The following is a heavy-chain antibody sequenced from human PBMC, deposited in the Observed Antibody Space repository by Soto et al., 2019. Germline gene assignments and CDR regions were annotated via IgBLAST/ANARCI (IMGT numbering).Heavy chain of an antibody. Sequence: QVQLQESGPGLVKPSQTLSLTCTVSGGSISSGNYYWSWIRQPPGKGLEWIGFISYSGSTYDNASLKSRVTISVDTYKNQFTLNLSFVTAADTAVYYCATLGTPATGLYYFDYWGQGTLVTVSS. D-gene: IGHD1-7*01. CDR3: ATLGTPATGLYYFDY. CDR1: GGSISSGNYY. V-gene: IGHV4-30-4*01. J-gene: IGHJ4*02. CDR2: ISYSGST.